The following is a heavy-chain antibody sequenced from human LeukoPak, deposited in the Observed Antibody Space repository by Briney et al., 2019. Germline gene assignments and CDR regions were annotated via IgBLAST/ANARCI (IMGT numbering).Heavy chain of an antibody. CDR2: ISYDGSNK. D-gene: IGHD3-9*01. CDR1: GFTFSSYG. CDR3: ARDFDWLLYRGPIDY. Sequence: GRSLRLSCAASGFTFSSYGMHWVRQAPGKGLEWVAVISYDGSNKYYADSVKGRFTISRDNSKNTLYLQMNSLRAEDTAVYYCARDFDWLLYRGPIDYWGQGTLVTVSS. J-gene: IGHJ4*02. V-gene: IGHV3-30*03.